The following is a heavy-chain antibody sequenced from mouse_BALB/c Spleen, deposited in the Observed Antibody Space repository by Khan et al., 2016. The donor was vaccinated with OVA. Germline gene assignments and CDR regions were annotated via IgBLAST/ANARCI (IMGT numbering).Heavy chain of an antibody. Sequence: VQLKESGGDVVKPGGSLKLSCAASGFTFSTYGMSWVRKTPDKRLEWVATVSTGGHYTYYPDTVKGRLTISRDNAKNTLYLQMSSLKSEDTAMFYCARLAYYYDSEGFAYWGQGTLVTVSA. CDR1: GFTFSTYG. V-gene: IGHV5-6*01. D-gene: IGHD1-1*01. J-gene: IGHJ3*01. CDR2: VSTGGHYT. CDR3: ARLAYYYDSEGFAY.